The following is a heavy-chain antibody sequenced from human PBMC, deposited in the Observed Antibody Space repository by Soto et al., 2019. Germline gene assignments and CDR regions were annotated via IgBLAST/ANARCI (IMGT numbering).Heavy chain of an antibody. CDR1: GGTFSSYA. CDR3: ARGLAYCGGDCYWAAFDI. J-gene: IGHJ3*02. D-gene: IGHD2-21*02. CDR2: IIPIFGTA. V-gene: IGHV1-69*13. Sequence: SVKVSCKASGGTFSSYAISWVRQAPGQGLEWMGGIIPIFGTANYAQKFQGRVTITADESTSTAYMELSSLRSEDTAVYYCARGLAYCGGDCYWAAFDIWGQGTMVTVSS.